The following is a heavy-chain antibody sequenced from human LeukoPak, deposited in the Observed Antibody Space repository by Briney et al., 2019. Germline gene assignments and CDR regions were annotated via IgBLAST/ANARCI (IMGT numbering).Heavy chain of an antibody. CDR3: AKGRGDSGSCYYGMDV. Sequence: GGSLRLSCVASGFTFSRHAMTWVRQAPGKGLEWVSGIGGSGDTTYYADSVKGRFTISRDNSKNTLYLQMNSLRAEDTAVYHCAKGRGDSGSCYYGMDVWGQGTTVTVSS. V-gene: IGHV3-23*01. J-gene: IGHJ6*02. CDR2: IGGSGDTT. CDR1: GFTFSRHA. D-gene: IGHD3-10*01.